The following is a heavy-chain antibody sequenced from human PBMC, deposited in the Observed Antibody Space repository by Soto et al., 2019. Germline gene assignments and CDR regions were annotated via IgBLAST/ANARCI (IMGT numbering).Heavy chain of an antibody. J-gene: IGHJ5*02. CDR3: ARDVYYDSSGYIDDP. V-gene: IGHV1-18*01. D-gene: IGHD3-22*01. CDR1: GYTFTSYG. CDR2: ISAYNGNT. Sequence: ASVKVSCKASGYTFTSYGISWVRQAPGQGLEWMGWISAYNGNTNYAQKLQGRVTITRDTSTSTAYMELRSLRSDDTAVYYCARDVYYDSSGYIDDPWGQGTLVTVSS.